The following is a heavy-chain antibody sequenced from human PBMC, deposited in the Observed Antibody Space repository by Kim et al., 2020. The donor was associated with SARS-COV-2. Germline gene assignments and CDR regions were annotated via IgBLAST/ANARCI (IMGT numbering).Heavy chain of an antibody. V-gene: IGHV4-39*01. CDR3: ARRRMIGKFDP. CDR2: T. D-gene: IGHD3-22*01. Sequence: TSDPPSLKSRVTISVDTSKNQFSLKLSSVTAADTAVYYCARRRMIGKFDPWGQGTLVTVSS. J-gene: IGHJ5*02.